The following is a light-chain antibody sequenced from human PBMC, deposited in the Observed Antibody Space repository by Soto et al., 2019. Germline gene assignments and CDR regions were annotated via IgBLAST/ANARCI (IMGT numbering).Light chain of an antibody. Sequence: DIQMTQSPSTLSASVGDRVTITCRASQSISVWLAWYQQKAGKAPNLLIYKASRLESGVPSRFSVSGSETEFTLTISGLQPGDSATYYCQQYNSYSPTFGHGTKVE. CDR1: QSISVW. J-gene: IGKJ1*01. CDR3: QQYNSYSPT. V-gene: IGKV1-5*03. CDR2: KAS.